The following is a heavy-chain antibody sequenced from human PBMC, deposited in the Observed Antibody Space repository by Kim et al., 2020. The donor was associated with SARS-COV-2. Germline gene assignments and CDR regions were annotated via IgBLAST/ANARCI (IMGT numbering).Heavy chain of an antibody. D-gene: IGHD6-19*01. CDR2: FDPEDGET. Sequence: ASVKVSRKVSGYTLTELSMHWVRQAPGKGLEWMGGFDPEDGETIYAQKFQGRVTMTEDTSTDTAYMELSSLRSEDTAVYYCATWGQWPLGKAFDIWGQGTMVTVSS. V-gene: IGHV1-24*01. CDR1: GYTLTELS. CDR3: ATWGQWPLGKAFDI. J-gene: IGHJ3*02.